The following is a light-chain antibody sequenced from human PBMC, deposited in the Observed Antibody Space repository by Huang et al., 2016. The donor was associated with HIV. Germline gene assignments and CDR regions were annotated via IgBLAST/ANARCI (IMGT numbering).Light chain of an antibody. J-gene: IGKJ5*01. CDR2: WGS. V-gene: IGKV2-28*01. CDR1: KSLLHSNGYNY. CDR3: MQALETPIT. Sequence: DIVMTQSPLSLPVTPGEPASISCKSSKSLLHSNGYNYLDWYLQKPGQSPQLLSSWGSKRDSGVPDRFSGSGSGTDCTLKISRVEAEDVGVYYCMQALETPITFGQGTRLEIK.